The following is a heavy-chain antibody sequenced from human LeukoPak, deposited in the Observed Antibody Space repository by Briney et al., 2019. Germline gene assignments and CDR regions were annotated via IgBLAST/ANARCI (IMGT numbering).Heavy chain of an antibody. V-gene: IGHV3-21*01. D-gene: IGHD3-22*01. CDR2: ISRGSDHI. CDR3: ARPYDTRGYFPDY. Sequence: GRSLRLSCAASGFTFSSYAMNWVRQAPGKGLEWVSSISRGSDHIFYADSIKGRFTISRDNAKNSLYLQMNSLGAEDTAVYYCARPYDTRGYFPDYWGQGTLVTVSS. CDR1: GFTFSSYA. J-gene: IGHJ4*02.